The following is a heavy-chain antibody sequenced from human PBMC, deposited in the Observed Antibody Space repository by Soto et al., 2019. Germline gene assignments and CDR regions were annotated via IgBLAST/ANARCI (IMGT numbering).Heavy chain of an antibody. CDR2: IYYSGST. V-gene: IGHV4-31*03. D-gene: IGHD1-7*01. J-gene: IGHJ4*02. CDR1: GGSISSGGYY. Sequence: QVQLQESGPGLVKPSQTLSLTCTVSGGSISSGGYYWSWIRQHPGKGLEWIGYIYYSGSTYYNPSLKSRVTLPVDTSKNQFYLKLSAVTAADTAVYYCARDMGGNYISYFDCWGQGTLVTVSS. CDR3: ARDMGGNYISYFDC.